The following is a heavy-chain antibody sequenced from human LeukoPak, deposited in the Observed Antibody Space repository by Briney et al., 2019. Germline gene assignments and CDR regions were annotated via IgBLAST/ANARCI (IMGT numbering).Heavy chain of an antibody. CDR1: GFTFSSYG. CDR3: AKDLMALGYYYYGMDV. D-gene: IGHD2-8*01. CDR2: IWYDGSNK. J-gene: IGHJ6*02. V-gene: IGHV3-30*02. Sequence: GGSLRLPCAASGFTFSSYGMHWVRQAPGKGLEWVAVIWYDGSNKYYADSVKGRSTISRDNSKNTLYLQMNSLRAEDTAVYYCAKDLMALGYYYYGMDVWGQGTTVTVSS.